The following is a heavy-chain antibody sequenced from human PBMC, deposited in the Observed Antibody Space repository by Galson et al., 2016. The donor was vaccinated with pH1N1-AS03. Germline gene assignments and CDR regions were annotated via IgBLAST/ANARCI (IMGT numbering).Heavy chain of an antibody. CDR2: VSDDGYTK. D-gene: IGHD1-26*01. J-gene: IGHJ5*02. CDR3: ARVVHEIRGQPNNWLDP. CDR1: GFTFSNYA. Sequence: SLRLSCAASGFTFSNYAIHWVRQAPGKGLQWVAVVSDDGYTKYYADSVRGRFTISRDNSENTVFLQMSSLTTEDTGLYYCARVVHEIRGQPNNWLDPWGQGTLFTVSS. V-gene: IGHV3-30*15.